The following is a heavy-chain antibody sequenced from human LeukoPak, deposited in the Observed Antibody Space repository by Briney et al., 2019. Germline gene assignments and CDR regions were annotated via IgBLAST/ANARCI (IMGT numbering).Heavy chain of an antibody. V-gene: IGHV4-59*05. CDR3: AITLAYSSGWGY. Sequence: KTSETLSLTCTVSGGSISSYYWSWIRQPAGKGLEWIGRIYSSGSTYYNPSLKSRVTISVDTSKNQFSLKLSSVTAADTAVYYCAITLAYSSGWGYWGQGTLVTVSS. CDR1: GGSISSYY. CDR2: IYSSGST. D-gene: IGHD6-19*01. J-gene: IGHJ4*02.